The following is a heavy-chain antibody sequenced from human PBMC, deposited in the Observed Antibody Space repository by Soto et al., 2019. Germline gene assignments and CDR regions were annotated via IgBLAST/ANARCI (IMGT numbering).Heavy chain of an antibody. CDR3: AKAGGDFWSGYDMDV. CDR1: GFTFDDYA. D-gene: IGHD3-3*01. Sequence: EVQLVESGGGLVQPGRSLRLSCAASGFTFDDYAMHWVRQAPGKGLEWVSGISWNSGSIGYADSVKGRFTISRDNAKNSLYLQMNSRRAEDTALDYCAKAGGDFWSGYDMDVWGKGTTVTVSS. CDR2: ISWNSGSI. J-gene: IGHJ6*03. V-gene: IGHV3-9*01.